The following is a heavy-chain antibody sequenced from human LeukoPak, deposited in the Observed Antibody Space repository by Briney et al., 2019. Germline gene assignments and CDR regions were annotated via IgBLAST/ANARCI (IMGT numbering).Heavy chain of an antibody. D-gene: IGHD2-2*01. CDR3: VKDRDCSSTGCYVFAN. Sequence: GGSLRLSCAASGVTLRNYAMTWIRQAPGKGLQWVSVISGDGESTYYADSVRGRFTISRDNSKNTMYLQLNNVRAEDTAIYYCVKDRDCSSTGCYVFANWGQGTLVTVSP. J-gene: IGHJ4*02. CDR2: ISGDGEST. V-gene: IGHV3-23*01. CDR1: GVTLRNYA.